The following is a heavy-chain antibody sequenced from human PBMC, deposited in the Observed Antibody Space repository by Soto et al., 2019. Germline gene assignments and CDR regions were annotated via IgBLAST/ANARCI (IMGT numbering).Heavy chain of an antibody. V-gene: IGHV3-23*01. D-gene: IGHD1-7*01. J-gene: IGHJ5*02. Sequence: EVQLLESGGGLVQPGGSLRLSCAASGFTFSSYAMSWVRPAPGKGLEWVSAISGSGGSTYYSDSVKGRFTISRDNSKGTLDLHMNSLRGEYTAVDYCATPPGITGTKYWFAPWGQGNRVTVCS. CDR1: GFTFSSYA. CDR3: ATPPGITGTKYWFAP. CDR2: ISGSGGST.